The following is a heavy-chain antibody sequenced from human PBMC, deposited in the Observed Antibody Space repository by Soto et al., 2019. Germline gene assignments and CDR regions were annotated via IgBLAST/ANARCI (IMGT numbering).Heavy chain of an antibody. V-gene: IGHV4-59*01. CDR3: ARVLAVAGTYYYYGMDV. J-gene: IGHJ6*02. D-gene: IGHD6-19*01. Sequence: SETLSLTCTVSGGSISSYYWSWIRQPPGKGLEWIGYIYYSGSTNYNPSLKSRVTISVDTSKNQFSLKLSSVTAAGTAVYYCARVLAVAGTYYYYGMDVWGQGTTVTVSS. CDR1: GGSISSYY. CDR2: IYYSGST.